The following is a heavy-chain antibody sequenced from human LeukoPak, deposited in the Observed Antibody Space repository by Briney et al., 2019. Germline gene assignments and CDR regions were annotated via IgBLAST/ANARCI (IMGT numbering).Heavy chain of an antibody. J-gene: IGHJ4*02. Sequence: PSQTLSLTCAVSGGSISSGGYSWSWIRQPPGKGLEWIVYIYHSGSTYYNPSLKSRVTISVDRSKNQFSLKLSSVTAADTAVYYCARDSTMVRGGIDYWGQGTLVTVSS. CDR2: IYHSGST. D-gene: IGHD3-10*01. V-gene: IGHV4-30-2*01. CDR1: GGSISSGGYS. CDR3: ARDSTMVRGGIDY.